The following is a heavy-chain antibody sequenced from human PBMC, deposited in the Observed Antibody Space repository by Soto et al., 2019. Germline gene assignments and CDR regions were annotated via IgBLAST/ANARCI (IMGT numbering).Heavy chain of an antibody. V-gene: IGHV4-59*01. CDR2: IYDSGST. CDR1: GGSISSYY. CDR3: AAPPRY. Sequence: QVQLQESGPGLVKPSETLSLTCTVSGGSISSYYWSWIRQPPGKGLEWIGYIYDSGSTNYNSSLKSRVTISVDTSKNQFSLKLTSVTAADTAVYYCAAPPRYWGQGTLVTVSS. D-gene: IGHD6-6*01. J-gene: IGHJ4*02.